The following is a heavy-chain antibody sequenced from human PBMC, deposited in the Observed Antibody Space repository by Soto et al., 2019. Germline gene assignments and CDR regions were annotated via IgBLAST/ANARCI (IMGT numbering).Heavy chain of an antibody. CDR3: ARDSGFRDFDY. CDR1: GFNISNYW. D-gene: IGHD5-12*01. J-gene: IGHJ4*02. Sequence: EVQLVESGGGLVQPGGSLRLSCAASGFNISNYWMTWVRQAPGKGLEWVANIKEDGSQKYYVGSVKGRFTISRDNAKNSLYLQMDSLRAEDTAVYHCARDSGFRDFDYWGQGTLVTVCS. CDR2: IKEDGSQK. V-gene: IGHV3-7*01.